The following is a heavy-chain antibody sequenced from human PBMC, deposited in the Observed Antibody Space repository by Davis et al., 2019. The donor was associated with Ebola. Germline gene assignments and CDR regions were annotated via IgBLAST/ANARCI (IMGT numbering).Heavy chain of an antibody. Sequence: SVKVSRKTSGGAFSSHTTSSVRQAPRQGLEWMGGIIPIFDTPHYAQKFQGRITITADASTSTAYMELSSLRSEDTAAYFCARAFDGGNYYFDYWGPGTPVPVSS. J-gene: IGHJ4*02. V-gene: IGHV1-69*13. D-gene: IGHD3-9*01. CDR3: ARAFDGGNYYFDY. CDR2: IIPIFDTP. CDR1: GGAFSSHT.